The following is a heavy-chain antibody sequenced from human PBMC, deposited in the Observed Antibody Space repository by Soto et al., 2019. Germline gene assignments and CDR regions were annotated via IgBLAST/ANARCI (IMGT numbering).Heavy chain of an antibody. Sequence: PGGSLRLSCAASGFTFSSYSMDWVRQAPGKGLEWVSSISSSSSYIYYADSVKGRFTISRDNAKNSLYLQMNSLRAEDTAVYYCARDLRWAGSYPPYYFDYWGQGTLVTVSS. D-gene: IGHD3-10*01. CDR1: GFTFSSYS. CDR2: ISSSSSYI. CDR3: ARDLRWAGSYPPYYFDY. V-gene: IGHV3-21*01. J-gene: IGHJ4*02.